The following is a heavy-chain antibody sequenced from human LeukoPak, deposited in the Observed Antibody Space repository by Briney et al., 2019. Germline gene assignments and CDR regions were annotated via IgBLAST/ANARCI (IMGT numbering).Heavy chain of an antibody. Sequence: SVKVSCKASGGTFSSYAIGWVRQAPGQGLEWMGRIIPILGIANYAQKFQDRVTITADKSTSTAYMELSSLRSEDTAVYYCARDGLVGATNYWGQGTLVTVSS. J-gene: IGHJ4*02. D-gene: IGHD1-26*01. V-gene: IGHV1-69*04. CDR1: GGTFSSYA. CDR3: ARDGLVGATNY. CDR2: IIPILGIA.